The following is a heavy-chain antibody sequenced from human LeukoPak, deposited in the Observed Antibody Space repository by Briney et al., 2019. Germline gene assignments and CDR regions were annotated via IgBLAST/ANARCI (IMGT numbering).Heavy chain of an antibody. CDR2: ITLGRGNT. CDR3: AAERYSDGCCWFDP. V-gene: IGHV1-58*01. Sequence: SLKVSCKASGFTFSTSAVQLVRQARGQRLEWMGCITLGRGNTNYAQNFRERVTISRDMSTSTVYMKLNSLRSEDTAVYYCAAERYSDGCCWFDPWGQGTLVTVSS. D-gene: IGHD6-25*01. CDR1: GFTFSTSA. J-gene: IGHJ5*02.